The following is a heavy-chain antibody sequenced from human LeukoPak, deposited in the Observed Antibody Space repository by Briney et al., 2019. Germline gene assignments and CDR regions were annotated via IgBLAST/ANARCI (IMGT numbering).Heavy chain of an antibody. CDR2: ISYDGNYK. Sequence: GGSLRLACTASGFTFSNFGMHWVRRAPGKGLEWVAVISYDGNYKYYADSVKGRFTISKDSSKNTLYLQMNSLRTEDTAVYYCAKAKGGSSYFDFDCWGQGTLVTVSS. V-gene: IGHV3-30*18. CDR3: AKAKGGSSYFDFDC. J-gene: IGHJ4*02. D-gene: IGHD2-15*01. CDR1: GFTFSNFG.